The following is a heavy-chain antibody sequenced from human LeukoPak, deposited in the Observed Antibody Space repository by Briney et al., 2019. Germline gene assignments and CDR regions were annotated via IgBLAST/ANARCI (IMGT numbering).Heavy chain of an antibody. CDR2: IYYSGST. J-gene: IGHJ5*02. D-gene: IGHD2-2*01. Sequence: SETLSLTCTVSGGSISSYYWSWIRQPPGKGLEWIGYIYYSGSTNYNPSLKSRVTMSVDTSKNQFSLKLSSVTAADTAVYYCARDIKYQLLLGNWFDPWGQGTLVTVSS. CDR3: ARDIKYQLLLGNWFDP. CDR1: GGSISSYY. V-gene: IGHV4-59*12.